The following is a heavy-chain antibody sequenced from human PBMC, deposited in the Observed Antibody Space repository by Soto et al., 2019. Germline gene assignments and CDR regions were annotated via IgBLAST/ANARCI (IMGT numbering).Heavy chain of an antibody. Sequence: QVQLVESGGGVVQPGRSLRLSCAASGFTFSSYGIHWVRQAPGKGLEWVAFISYDASNKDYADSVKGGFTISRDTSRNSTHLQINSMRAEDTAVYSCAKTSGPGISVAGTAWWFDLWGRGTLVIVSS. CDR1: GFTFSSYG. CDR2: ISYDASNK. V-gene: IGHV3-30*18. D-gene: IGHD6-19*01. CDR3: AKTSGPGISVAGTAWWFDL. J-gene: IGHJ2*01.